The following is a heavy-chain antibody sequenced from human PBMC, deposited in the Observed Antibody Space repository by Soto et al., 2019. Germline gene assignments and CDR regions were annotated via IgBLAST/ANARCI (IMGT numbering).Heavy chain of an antibody. Sequence: QVQLQESGPGLVKPSETLSLTCTVSGDSISGYYWSWIRQPPGKGLEWIGYIYYTGRTNYNPSLKSRVTTSLGMSKNPVSLNLSSVTTADTAVYYCAGGSYSDYHILWKWGQGSMVSVSS. J-gene: IGHJ4*01. D-gene: IGHD3-9*01. CDR1: GDSISGYY. CDR2: IYYTGRT. V-gene: IGHV4-59*01. CDR3: AGGSYSDYHILWK.